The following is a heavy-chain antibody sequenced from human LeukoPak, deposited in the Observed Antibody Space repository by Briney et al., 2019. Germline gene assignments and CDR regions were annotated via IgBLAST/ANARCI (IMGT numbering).Heavy chain of an antibody. CDR1: GFSFSSYA. CDR3: ASAAYYHDY. CDR2: IGASNDPT. D-gene: IGHD3-16*01. Sequence: GGSLRLSCAASGFSFSSYAMSWVRQAPGKGLEWVSIIGASNDPTYYPDSVEGRFTISRDNSKNTLYLQMHSLRAEDTAVYYCASAAYYHDYWGQGTLVTVSS. V-gene: IGHV3-23*01. J-gene: IGHJ4*02.